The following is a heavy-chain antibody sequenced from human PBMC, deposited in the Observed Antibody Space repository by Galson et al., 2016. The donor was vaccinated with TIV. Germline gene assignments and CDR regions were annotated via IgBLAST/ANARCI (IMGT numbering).Heavy chain of an antibody. CDR1: GFPFSSYA. D-gene: IGHD1-26*01. V-gene: IGHV3-23*01. CDR3: AKYRMPSRWSPFDS. J-gene: IGHJ4*02. Sequence: SLRLSCAASGFPFSSYAMSWVRQAPGKGLEWVSTISVRGGGTYYAVSVKGRFTVSRDNSRNTLFLQMNSLQFEDTAIYYCAKYRMPSRWSPFDSWSQGTRVTVSS. CDR2: ISVRGGGT.